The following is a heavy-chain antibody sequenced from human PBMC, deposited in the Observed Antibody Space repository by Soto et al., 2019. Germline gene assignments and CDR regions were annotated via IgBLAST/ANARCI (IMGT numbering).Heavy chain of an antibody. D-gene: IGHD2-2*01. CDR3: ARDLPGYCSTTNCYYYFDF. V-gene: IGHV3-7*03. CDR1: GFTFTSYS. J-gene: IGHJ4*02. CDR2: IRQDGHEK. Sequence: EVQLVESGGALVQPGGSLRLSCAVSGFTFTSYSMSWVRQAPGEGLEWVANIRQDGHEKYYVDSVRGPFTISRDNAQNSLYLQVDSLRDADTAMYYCARDLPGYCSTTNCYYYFDFWGQGTLVTVSS.